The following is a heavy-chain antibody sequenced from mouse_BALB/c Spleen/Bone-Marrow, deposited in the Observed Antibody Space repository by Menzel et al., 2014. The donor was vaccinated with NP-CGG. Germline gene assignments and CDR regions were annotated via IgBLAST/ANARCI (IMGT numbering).Heavy chain of an antibody. J-gene: IGHJ3*01. CDR2: INPDSSTI. V-gene: IGHV4-1*02. CDR3: ARMHYYGYVAY. Sequence: EVQGVESGGGLVQPGGSLKLSCAASGFDFSRYWMSWVRQAPGNGLEWIGEINPDSSTINYTPSLKDKFIISRDNAKNALYLQMSKVRSEDTALYYCARMHYYGYVAYWGQGTLVTVSA. D-gene: IGHD1-2*01. CDR1: GFDFSRYW.